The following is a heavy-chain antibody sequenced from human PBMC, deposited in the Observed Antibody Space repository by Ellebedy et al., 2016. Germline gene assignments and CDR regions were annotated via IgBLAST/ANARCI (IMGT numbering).Heavy chain of an antibody. Sequence: SETLSLTCTVSGGSLSNYYWSWIRQPPGKGLEWLGYIYYSGNTDYNPSLKSRITMSVDTSKNHFSLKLTSVTAADTAVYYCATPFGIGGSNWFDPWGQGTLVTVSS. D-gene: IGHD1-26*01. J-gene: IGHJ5*02. V-gene: IGHV4-59*08. CDR2: IYYSGNT. CDR3: ATPFGIGGSNWFDP. CDR1: GGSLSNYY.